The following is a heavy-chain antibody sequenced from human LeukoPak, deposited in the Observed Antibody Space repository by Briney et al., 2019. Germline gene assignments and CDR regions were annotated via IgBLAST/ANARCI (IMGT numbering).Heavy chain of an antibody. CDR3: ARKVYSSGWYDRDY. CDR1: GYTFTSYV. D-gene: IGHD6-19*01. CDR2: INAYNGNT. J-gene: IGHJ4*02. V-gene: IGHV1-18*01. Sequence: ASVKVSCKASGYTFTSYVLSWVRQAPGQGLEGMGWINAYNGNTNYAQKLQSTGTMTTDTSTSTAYLELRSLRSDDTAVYYCARKVYSSGWYDRDYWGQGTLVTVSS.